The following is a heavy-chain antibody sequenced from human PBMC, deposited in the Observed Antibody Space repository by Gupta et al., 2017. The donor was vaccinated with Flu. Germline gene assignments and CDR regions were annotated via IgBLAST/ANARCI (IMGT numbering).Heavy chain of an antibody. CDR1: GFTFSRYS. Sequence: EVQLVESGGGLVKPGGSLRLSCAASGFTFSRYSMNWVRQAPGKGLEWVSSISSSSSYIYYADSVKSRFTISRDNAKNSLYLQMNSLRAEDTAVYYCARDVIHYYYDSSGVGDNWFDPWGQGTLVTVSS. D-gene: IGHD3-22*01. CDR2: ISSSSSYI. CDR3: ARDVIHYYYDSSGVGDNWFDP. V-gene: IGHV3-21*01. J-gene: IGHJ5*02.